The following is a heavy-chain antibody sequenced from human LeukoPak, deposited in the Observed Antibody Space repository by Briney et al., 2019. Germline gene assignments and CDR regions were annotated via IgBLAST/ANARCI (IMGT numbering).Heavy chain of an antibody. CDR3: ASGLYYYDSSGYYPPLNY. Sequence: PSETVSLTCAVSGGSISSGGYSWSWIRQPPGKGLEWIGYIYHSGSTYYNPSLKSRVTISVDRSKNQFSLKLSSVTAADTAVYYCASGLYYYDSSGYYPPLNYWGQGTLVTVSS. V-gene: IGHV4-30-2*01. CDR2: IYHSGST. D-gene: IGHD3-22*01. J-gene: IGHJ4*02. CDR1: GGSISSGGYS.